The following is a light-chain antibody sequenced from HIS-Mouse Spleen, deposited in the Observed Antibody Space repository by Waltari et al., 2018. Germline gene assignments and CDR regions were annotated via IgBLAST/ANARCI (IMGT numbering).Light chain of an antibody. Sequence: SYELTQPPSVSVSPGQTARITCSGDALPKQYAYWYQQKPGQAPVLVIYKDSERPSGIPERFSGSSSGTTVTLTISGVQAEDEAVYYCQSADSSGTGWVFGGGTKLTVL. CDR1: ALPKQY. CDR2: KDS. V-gene: IGLV3-25*03. CDR3: QSADSSGTGWV. J-gene: IGLJ3*02.